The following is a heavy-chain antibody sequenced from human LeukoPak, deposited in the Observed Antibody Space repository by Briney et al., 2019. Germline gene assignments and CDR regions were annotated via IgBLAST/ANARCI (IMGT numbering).Heavy chain of an antibody. CDR2: IYYSGST. V-gene: IGHV4-30-4*01. Sequence: TSETLSLTCTVSGGSISIGDYYWSWIRQPPGKGLEWIGYIYYSGSTYYNPSLKSRVTISVDTSKNQFSLKLSSVTAADTAVYCCARSTSYDYGDILLDYWGQGTLVTVSS. J-gene: IGHJ4*02. D-gene: IGHD4-17*01. CDR1: GGSISIGDYY. CDR3: ARSTSYDYGDILLDY.